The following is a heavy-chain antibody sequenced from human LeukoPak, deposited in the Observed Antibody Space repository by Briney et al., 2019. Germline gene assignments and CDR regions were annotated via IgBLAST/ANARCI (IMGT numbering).Heavy chain of an antibody. CDR1: GFTFSSYS. D-gene: IGHD3-10*01. J-gene: IGHJ4*02. CDR2: ISSSRTYI. Sequence: GGSLRLTCAVSGFTFSSYSMNWVRQAPGKGLEWVSSISSSRTYIYYPDSVKGRFTISRDNAKNSLYLQMNSLRAEDTAVYYCAIPTVWFFDCWVQGTLVTVSS. V-gene: IGHV3-21*01. CDR3: AIPTVWFFDC.